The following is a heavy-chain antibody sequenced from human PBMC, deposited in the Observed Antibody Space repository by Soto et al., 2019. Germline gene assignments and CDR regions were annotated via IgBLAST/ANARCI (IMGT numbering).Heavy chain of an antibody. D-gene: IGHD2-15*01. Sequence: ASVKVSCKASGYTFTSYAMHWVRQAPGQGLEWMGIINPSGGSTSYAQKFQGRVTMTRDTSTSTVYMELSSLRSEDTAVYYCARDPNCSGGSCSGEYFDYWGQGTLVTVSS. CDR3: ARDPNCSGGSCSGEYFDY. V-gene: IGHV1-46*01. J-gene: IGHJ4*02. CDR2: INPSGGST. CDR1: GYTFTSYA.